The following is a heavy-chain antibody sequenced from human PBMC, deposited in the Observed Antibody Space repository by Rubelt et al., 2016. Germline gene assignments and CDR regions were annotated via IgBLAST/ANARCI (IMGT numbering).Heavy chain of an antibody. CDR2: FFHDGST. CDR1: GYSINNGYY. CDR3: ARPTGASSASGSFLV. Sequence: QVQLQESGPGLVKPSETLSLTCTVSGYSINNGYYWGWIRQPPGKGLEWIASFFHDGSTKYNPSLKSRVTISKAGSKNQFALNLSSVTAADTAVYYCARPTGASSASGSFLVWDQGTLVTVSS. J-gene: IGHJ4*02. V-gene: IGHV4-38-2*02. D-gene: IGHD3-10*01.